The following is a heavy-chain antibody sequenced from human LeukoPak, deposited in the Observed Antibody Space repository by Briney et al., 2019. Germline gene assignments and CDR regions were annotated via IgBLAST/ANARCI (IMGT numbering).Heavy chain of an antibody. CDR1: GFTFSSYG. J-gene: IGHJ5*02. D-gene: IGHD4-17*01. V-gene: IGHV3-33*01. Sequence: PGRSLRLSCAASGFTFSSYGMHWVRQAPGKGLEWVAVIWYDGSNKYYADSVKGRFTISRDNSKNTLYLQMNSLRAEDTAVYYCARVPDYGDRNWFDPWGQGTLVTVSS. CDR3: ARVPDYGDRNWFDP. CDR2: IWYDGSNK.